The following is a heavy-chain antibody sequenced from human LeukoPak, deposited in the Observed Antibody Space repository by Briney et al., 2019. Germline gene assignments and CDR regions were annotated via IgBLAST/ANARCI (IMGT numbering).Heavy chain of an antibody. CDR3: ARDDYRGVTNFDP. Sequence: SETLSLTCSVSGGSISPYFWSWIRQPPGKGLEWIGYISYSGSTNYNPSLKSRVAISVDTSRNQFSLQLSSVTAADTAVYYCARDDYRGVTNFDPWGQGTLVTVSS. J-gene: IGHJ5*02. CDR1: GGSISPYF. CDR2: ISYSGST. D-gene: IGHD3-10*01. V-gene: IGHV4-59*01.